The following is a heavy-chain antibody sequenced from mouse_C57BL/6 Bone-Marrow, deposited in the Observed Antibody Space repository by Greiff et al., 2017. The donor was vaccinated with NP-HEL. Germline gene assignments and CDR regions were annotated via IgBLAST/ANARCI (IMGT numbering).Heavy chain of an antibody. CDR2: IYWDDDK. D-gene: IGHD1-1*01. Sequence: QVTLKECGPGILQSSQTLSLTCSFSGFSLSTSGMGVSWIRQPSGKGLEWLAHIYWDDDKRYNPSLKSRLTISKDTSRNQVFLKITSVDTADTATYYCARSLLLPFAYWGQGTLVTVSA. CDR3: ARSLLLPFAY. J-gene: IGHJ3*01. V-gene: IGHV8-12*01. CDR1: GFSLSTSGMG.